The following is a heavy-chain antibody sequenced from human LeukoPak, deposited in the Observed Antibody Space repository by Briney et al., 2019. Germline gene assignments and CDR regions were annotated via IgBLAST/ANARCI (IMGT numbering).Heavy chain of an antibody. CDR3: AGNKD. J-gene: IGHJ4*02. Sequence: PGGSLRLSCAASGFTLSSYVMTWVRQAPGKGLEWVSTVSGSGGSTYYADSAKGRFTTSRDNSKNTVYLQMNSLRAEDTAVYYCAGNKDWGQGTLVTVSS. CDR2: VSGSGGST. CDR1: GFTLSSYV. V-gene: IGHV3-23*01. D-gene: IGHD1-14*01.